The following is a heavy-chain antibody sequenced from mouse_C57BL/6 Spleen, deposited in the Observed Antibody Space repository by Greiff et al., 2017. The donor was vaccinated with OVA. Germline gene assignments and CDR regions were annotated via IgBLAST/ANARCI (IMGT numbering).Heavy chain of an antibody. D-gene: IGHD2-5*01. CDR1: GYTFTSYW. CDR2: IDPSDSYT. CDR3: ARRADYYSNAYFDD. J-gene: IGHJ2*01. V-gene: IGHV1-50*01. Sequence: QVQLQQPGAELVKPWASVTLSCKASGYTFTSYWMQWVKQRPGQGLEWIGEIDPSDSYTNYNQKFKGKATLTVDTSSSTAYMQLSCLTSEDSAMYYCARRADYYSNAYFDDWGQGTTLTVSS.